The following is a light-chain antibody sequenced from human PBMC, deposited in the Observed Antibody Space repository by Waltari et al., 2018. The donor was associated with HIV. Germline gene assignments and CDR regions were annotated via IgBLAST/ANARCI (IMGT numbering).Light chain of an antibody. Sequence: QSVLTQPPSVSGAPGQRVTISCTGSSSNIGAGYDVHWYQQLPGTAPKLLLYGNSTRPSGVPDRFSGSKSGTSASLAITGLQAEDEADYYCQSYDSSLSGSRVVFGGGTKLTVL. J-gene: IGLJ2*01. V-gene: IGLV1-40*01. CDR3: QSYDSSLSGSRVV. CDR1: SSNIGAGYD. CDR2: GNS.